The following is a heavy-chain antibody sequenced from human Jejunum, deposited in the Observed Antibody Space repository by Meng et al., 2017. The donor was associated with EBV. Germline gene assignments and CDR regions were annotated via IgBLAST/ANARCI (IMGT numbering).Heavy chain of an antibody. CDR3: AGLRYSGYDRAFDY. CDR1: GGPFNSGNVY. D-gene: IGHD5-12*01. J-gene: IGHJ4*02. CDR2: IYYSGST. Sequence: QLALQESGPGLVEHSEPLHLPCTGSGGPFNSGNVYWSWIRQPPGKGLEWIGYIYYSGSTNYLPSLKSRVTISLDTSKNQFSLKLSSVTAADTAVYYCAGLRYSGYDRAFDYWGQGALVTVSS. V-gene: IGHV4-61*01.